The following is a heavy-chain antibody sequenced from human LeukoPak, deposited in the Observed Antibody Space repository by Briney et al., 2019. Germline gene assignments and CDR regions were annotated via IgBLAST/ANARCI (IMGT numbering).Heavy chain of an antibody. CDR3: ARDSSSKRFDI. CDR1: GDTFSMYT. Sequence: GASVKVSCKASGDTFSMYTFSWVRQAPGQGLEWMGRIIPIPDIANYPQKFQGRVTITADKSTSTAYMELSSLRSEDTAVYYCARDSSSKRFDIWGQGTMVTVSS. D-gene: IGHD6-13*01. J-gene: IGHJ3*02. CDR2: IIPIPDIA. V-gene: IGHV1-69*04.